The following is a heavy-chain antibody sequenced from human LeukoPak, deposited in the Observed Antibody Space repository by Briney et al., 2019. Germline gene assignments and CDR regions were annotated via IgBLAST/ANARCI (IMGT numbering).Heavy chain of an antibody. J-gene: IGHJ6*03. CDR2: IIPIFGAA. D-gene: IGHD5-12*01. CDR3: ARGRGYDSNFVYYYYMDV. Sequence: SVKVSCKASGGTFSSYAISWVRQAPGRGLEWMGGIIPIFGAANYAQKFQGRVTITADESTSTAYMELSSLRSEDTAVYYCARGRGYDSNFVYYYYMDVWGKGTTVTVSS. CDR1: GGTFSSYA. V-gene: IGHV1-69*13.